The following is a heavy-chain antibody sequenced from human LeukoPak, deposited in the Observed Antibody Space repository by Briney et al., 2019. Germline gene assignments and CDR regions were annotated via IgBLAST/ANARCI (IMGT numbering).Heavy chain of an antibody. D-gene: IGHD3-22*01. V-gene: IGHV3-30*18. Sequence: GGSLRLSCAASGFTFSSYGMHWVRQAPGKGLEWVAVISYGGSNKYYADSVNGRFTISRDNSKNTLYLQMNILTAEDTAVYYGAEGPQKYYYDRSGYFYAPNYYYMDLWGKGPTVTVSS. J-gene: IGHJ6*03. CDR1: GFTFSSYG. CDR3: AEGPQKYYYDRSGYFYAPNYYYMDL. CDR2: ISYGGSNK.